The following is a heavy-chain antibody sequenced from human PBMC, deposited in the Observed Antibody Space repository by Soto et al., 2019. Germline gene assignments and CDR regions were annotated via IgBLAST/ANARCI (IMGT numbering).Heavy chain of an antibody. Sequence: QVQLVQSGADVKKNGASVKVSYVASGYTFTDHYIHWVRQSPGHGLEWRGWINPHSGDTIYAHKFQGRVTLTRDTSLSTGYLELGRLRSDDTAVYYGARGRTVNCYGIEVWGQGTTVTVSS. CDR3: ARGRTVNCYGIEV. CDR1: GYTFTDHY. V-gene: IGHV1-2*07. J-gene: IGHJ6*02. CDR2: INPHSGDT. D-gene: IGHD4-17*01.